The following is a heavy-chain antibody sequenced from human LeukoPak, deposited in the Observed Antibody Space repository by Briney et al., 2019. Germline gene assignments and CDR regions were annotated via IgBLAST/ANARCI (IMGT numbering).Heavy chain of an antibody. D-gene: IGHD6-13*01. J-gene: IGHJ3*02. V-gene: IGHV4-59*01. CDR2: IYYSGST. CDR1: GGSISSYY. Sequence: SGTLSLTCTVSGGSISSYYWSWIRQPPGKGLEWIGYIYYSGSTNYNPSLKSRVTISVDTSKNQFSLKLSSVTAADTAVYYCARLYSSSWAWGAFDIWGQGTMVTVSS. CDR3: ARLYSSSWAWGAFDI.